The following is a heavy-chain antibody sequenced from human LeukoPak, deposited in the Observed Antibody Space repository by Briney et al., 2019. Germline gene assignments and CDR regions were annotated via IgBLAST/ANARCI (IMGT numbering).Heavy chain of an antibody. J-gene: IGHJ4*02. CDR3: ARMENWGSVDY. CDR2: ISHSGRT. V-gene: IGHV4-4*02. CDR1: GDSISSGHW. Sequence: PSETLSLTCAVSGDSISSGHWWSWVRQPPEKGLEWIGEISHSGRTNSNPSLKSRVTISVDKSKNQFSLKLTSVTVADTAVYYCARMENWGSVDYWGQGTLVTVSS. D-gene: IGHD7-27*01.